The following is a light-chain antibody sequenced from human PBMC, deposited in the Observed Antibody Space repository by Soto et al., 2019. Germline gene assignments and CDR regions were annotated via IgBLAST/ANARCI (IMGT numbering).Light chain of an antibody. V-gene: IGLV1-44*01. CDR2: DNN. CDR3: AAWDDSLTGLNV. CDR1: SSNIGRNT. J-gene: IGLJ1*01. Sequence: QSALSQPPSASGTPGQRVAISCSGSSSNIGRNTVNWYQQLPGTAPKLLIYDNNRRPSGVPDRFSGSKSGTSASLAISGLQSEDEADYYCAAWDDSLTGLNVFGTGTKVT.